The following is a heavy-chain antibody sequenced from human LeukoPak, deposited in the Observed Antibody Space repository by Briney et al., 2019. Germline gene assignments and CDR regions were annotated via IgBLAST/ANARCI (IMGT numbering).Heavy chain of an antibody. CDR2: IYYSGST. D-gene: IGHD5-24*01. CDR1: AGSISSHY. CDR3: ARTRDGYNSASPFDS. V-gene: IGHV4-59*11. J-gene: IGHJ4*02. Sequence: SETLSLKCTVSAGSISSHYWSWIRQPPGKGLEWIGYIYYSGSTNYNPSLKSRVTISVDTSKNQFSLNLSSVTAADTAVYYCARTRDGYNSASPFDSWGQGTPVTVSS.